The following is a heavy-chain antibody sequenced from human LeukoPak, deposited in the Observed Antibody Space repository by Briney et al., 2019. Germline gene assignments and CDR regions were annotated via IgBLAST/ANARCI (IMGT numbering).Heavy chain of an antibody. J-gene: IGHJ5*02. D-gene: IGHD2/OR15-2a*01. CDR2: IHYSGST. Sequence: SETLSLTCTVSGGSISSSSYYWGWIRQPPGKGLEWIGSIHYSGSTYYNPSLKSRVTISVDTSKNQFSLKLSSVTAADTAVYYCARPNRFLSWFDPWGQGTLVTVSS. CDR1: GGSISSSSYY. V-gene: IGHV4-39*01. CDR3: ARPNRFLSWFDP.